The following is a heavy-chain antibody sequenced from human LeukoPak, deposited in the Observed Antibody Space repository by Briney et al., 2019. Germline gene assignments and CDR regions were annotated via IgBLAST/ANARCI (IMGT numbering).Heavy chain of an antibody. J-gene: IGHJ5*02. Sequence: PGGSLRLSCAASGFTFSDYYMSWIRQAPGKGLEWVSYISSSGSAIYYADSVKGRFTISRDNAKNSLYLQMNSLRSEDTAVYYCARGEQLVRLDWFDPWGQGTLVTVSS. CDR2: ISSSGSAI. V-gene: IGHV3-11*01. CDR3: ARGEQLVRLDWFDP. CDR1: GFTFSDYY. D-gene: IGHD6-13*01.